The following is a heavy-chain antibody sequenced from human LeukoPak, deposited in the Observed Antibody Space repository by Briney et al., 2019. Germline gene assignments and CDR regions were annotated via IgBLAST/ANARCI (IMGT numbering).Heavy chain of an antibody. V-gene: IGHV4-59*01. CDR1: GGSIGSYY. Sequence: SETLSLTCTVSGGSIGSYYWSWVRQPPGKGLEWIGYIYYSGSTNYKPSLQSRVTISVDTSKNQFSLKLSSVTAADTAVYYCARFLSGSYYGFDYWGQGTLVTVSS. CDR3: ARFLSGSYYGFDY. CDR2: IYYSGST. J-gene: IGHJ4*02. D-gene: IGHD1-26*01.